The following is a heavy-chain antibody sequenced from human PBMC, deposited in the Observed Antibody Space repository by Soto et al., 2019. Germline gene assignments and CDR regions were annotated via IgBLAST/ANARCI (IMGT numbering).Heavy chain of an antibody. D-gene: IGHD2-8*01. J-gene: IGHJ4*02. CDR1: GGTFSSYA. Sequence: QVQLVQSGAEVKKPGSSVKVSCKASGGTFSSYAISWVRQAPGQGLEWMGGIIPIFGTANYAQKFQGRVTINAAESTSTAYMELSSLRSEDTAVYYCARTLLGYCTNGVCYPFDYWGQGTLVTVSS. CDR2: IIPIFGTA. CDR3: ARTLLGYCTNGVCYPFDY. V-gene: IGHV1-69*12.